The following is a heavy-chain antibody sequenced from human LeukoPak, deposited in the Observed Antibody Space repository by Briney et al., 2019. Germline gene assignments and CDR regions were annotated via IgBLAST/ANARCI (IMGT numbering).Heavy chain of an antibody. J-gene: IGHJ4*02. CDR3: ARGKWRQWLVQGFDY. D-gene: IGHD6-19*01. CDR2: INHSGST. Sequence: PSETLSLTCAVYGGSFSGYYWSWIRQPPGKGLEWIGEINHSGSTNYNPSLKSRVTISVDTSKDQFSLKLSSVTAADTAVYYCARGKWRQWLVQGFDYWGQGTLVTVSS. V-gene: IGHV4-34*01. CDR1: GGSFSGYY.